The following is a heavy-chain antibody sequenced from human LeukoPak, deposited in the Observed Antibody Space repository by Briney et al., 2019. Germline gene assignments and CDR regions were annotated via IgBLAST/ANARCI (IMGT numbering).Heavy chain of an antibody. CDR2: VSYDGSYK. D-gene: IGHD1-1*01. CDR1: GFTFSKFA. V-gene: IGHV3-30*04. Sequence: GRSLRLSCAAAGFTFSKFAMHWVRQAPGKGLEWVSVVSYDGSYKYYADSVKGRFTISRDNSKNTLYLQMNSLRAEDTAVYYCARAPGYGAAYYFDYWGQGTLVTVSS. CDR3: ARAPGYGAAYYFDY. J-gene: IGHJ4*02.